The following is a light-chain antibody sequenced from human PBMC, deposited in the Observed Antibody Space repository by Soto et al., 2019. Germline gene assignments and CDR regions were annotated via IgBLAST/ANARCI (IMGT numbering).Light chain of an antibody. J-gene: IGKJ2*01. CDR3: QLRLSNPYL. Sequence: DIQMTQSPSSLAASVGDRVTITCRASQSVGTYVNCYQQKIGKAPKLLIYVASSLQSGVPSRFSGSGSGTDFTLTISCLQPEDFATYYCQLRLSNPYLFGQGNKLEIK. V-gene: IGKV1-39*01. CDR2: VAS. CDR1: QSVGTY.